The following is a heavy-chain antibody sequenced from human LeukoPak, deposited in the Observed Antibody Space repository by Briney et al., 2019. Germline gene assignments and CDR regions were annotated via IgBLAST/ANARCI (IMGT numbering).Heavy chain of an antibody. V-gene: IGHV4-34*01. J-gene: IGHJ6*02. CDR1: GGSFSGYY. CDR3: ARVMGSGSYPHYYYYGMDV. Sequence: SETLSLTCAVYGGSFSGYYWSWIRQPPGKGLEWIGEINHSGSTNYNPSLKSRVTISVDTSKNQFSLKLSSVTAADTAVYYCARVMGSGSYPHYYYYGMDVWGQGTTGTVSS. D-gene: IGHD6-19*01. CDR2: INHSGST.